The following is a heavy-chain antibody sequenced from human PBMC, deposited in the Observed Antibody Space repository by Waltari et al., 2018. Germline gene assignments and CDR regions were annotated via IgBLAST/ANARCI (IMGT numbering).Heavy chain of an antibody. Sequence: QVQLQESGPGLVKPSQTLSLTCTVSGGSISSGGYYWSWIRQHPGKGLAWIGYIYYSGCTDYSPSLKGRVTIAVDTSKSQFSLKLSSVTAADTAVYYCASSMIVVALTHAFDIWGQGTMVTVSS. D-gene: IGHD3-22*01. CDR3: ASSMIVVALTHAFDI. V-gene: IGHV4-31*03. CDR2: IYYSGCT. CDR1: GGSISSGGYY. J-gene: IGHJ3*02.